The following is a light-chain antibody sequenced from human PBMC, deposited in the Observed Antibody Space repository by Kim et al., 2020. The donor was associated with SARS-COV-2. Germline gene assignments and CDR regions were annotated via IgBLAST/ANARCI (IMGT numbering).Light chain of an antibody. J-gene: IGLJ3*02. CDR3: LLSYRGARV. CDR1: TGPVTSDHY. Sequence: QAVVTQEPSLTVSPGGTVTLTCDSSTGPVTSDHYPFWFQQKPGQAPRTLISNTNTKQSWTPARFSGSLLGGKAALTLSGAQAEDEAEYYCLLSYRGARVFGGETQMTVL. CDR2: NTN. V-gene: IGLV7-46*01.